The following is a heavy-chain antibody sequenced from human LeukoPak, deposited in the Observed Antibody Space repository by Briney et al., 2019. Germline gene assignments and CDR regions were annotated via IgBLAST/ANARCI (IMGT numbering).Heavy chain of an antibody. J-gene: IGHJ4*02. D-gene: IGHD1-26*01. CDR3: ARDRVGATDYFDY. CDR2: ISYDGSNK. Sequence: GGSLRLSCTASGFTFSSYAMHWVRQAPGKGLEWVAVISYDGSNKYYADSVKGRFTISRDNSKNTLYLQMNSLRAEDTAVYYCARDRVGATDYFDYWGQGTLVTVSS. V-gene: IGHV3-30-3*01. CDR1: GFTFSSYA.